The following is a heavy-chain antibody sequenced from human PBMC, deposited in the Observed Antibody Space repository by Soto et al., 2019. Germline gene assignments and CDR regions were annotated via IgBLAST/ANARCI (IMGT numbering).Heavy chain of an antibody. J-gene: IGHJ2*01. Sequence: QVQLVQSGAEVKKPGASVKVSCTASGYSFANYVLYWVRQAPGQRLEWMGWINAGNGNTKYSQKFQGRVTITRDTSASTAHMELNSLTSEDTAVYYCARVGTALTTSWHFDLWGRGTLVTVSS. CDR2: INAGNGNT. V-gene: IGHV1-3*01. CDR1: GYSFANYV. D-gene: IGHD2-21*02. CDR3: ARVGTALTTSWHFDL.